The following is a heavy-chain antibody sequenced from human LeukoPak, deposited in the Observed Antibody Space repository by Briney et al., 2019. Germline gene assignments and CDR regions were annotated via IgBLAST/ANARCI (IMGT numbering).Heavy chain of an antibody. Sequence: LETLSLTCTVSGGSISSSSYYWGWIRQPPGKGLEWIGSIYYSGSTYYNPSLKSRVTISVDTSKNQFSLKLSSVTAADTAVYYCARGVGNSRYFDYWGQGTLVTVSS. CDR3: ARGVGNSRYFDY. CDR1: GGSISSSSYY. CDR2: IYYSGST. D-gene: IGHD7-27*01. J-gene: IGHJ4*02. V-gene: IGHV4-39*07.